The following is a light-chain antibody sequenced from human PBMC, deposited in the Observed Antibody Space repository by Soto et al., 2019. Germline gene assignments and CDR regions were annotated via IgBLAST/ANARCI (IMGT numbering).Light chain of an antibody. CDR2: DVS. CDR1: SSDTGGYNY. CDR3: SSYTSSSTYV. J-gene: IGLJ1*01. Sequence: QSALAQPASVSGSPGQSITISCTGTSSDTGGYNYVSWYQQHPGKAPKLLIYDVSNRPSGVSNRFSGSKSGNTASLTISGLQAEDEADYYCSSYTSSSTYVFAAGTKVTVL. V-gene: IGLV2-14*01.